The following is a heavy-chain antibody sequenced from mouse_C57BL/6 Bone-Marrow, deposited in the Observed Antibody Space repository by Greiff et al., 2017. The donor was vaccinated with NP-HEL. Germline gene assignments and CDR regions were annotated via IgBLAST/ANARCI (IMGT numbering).Heavy chain of an antibody. V-gene: IGHV5-6*01. CDR1: GFTFSSYG. CDR2: ISSGGSYT. D-gene: IGHD2-4*01. Sequence: EVQGVESGGDLVKPGGSLKLSCAASGFTFSSYGMSWVRQTPDKRLEWVATISSGGSYTYYPASVKGRFTISRDNAKNTLYLQMSSLKSEDTAMYYCARQGGDYGGCYFDYWGQGTTLTVSS. J-gene: IGHJ2*01. CDR3: ARQGGDYGGCYFDY.